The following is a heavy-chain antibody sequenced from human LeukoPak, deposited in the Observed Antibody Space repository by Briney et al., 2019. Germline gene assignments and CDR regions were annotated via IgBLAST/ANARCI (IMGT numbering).Heavy chain of an antibody. Sequence: SETLSLTCTVSGGSISSYYWSWIRQPPGKGLEWIGYIYYSGSTNYNPSLKSRVTISVDTSKNQFSLKLSSVTAADTAVYYCARVGYGSGSYSRYYYYGMDVWGQGTTVTVSS. D-gene: IGHD3-10*01. V-gene: IGHV4-59*12. CDR3: ARVGYGSGSYSRYYYYGMDV. CDR2: IYYSGST. CDR1: GGSISSYY. J-gene: IGHJ6*02.